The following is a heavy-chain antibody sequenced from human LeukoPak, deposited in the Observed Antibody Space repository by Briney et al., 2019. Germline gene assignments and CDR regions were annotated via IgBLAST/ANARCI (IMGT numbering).Heavy chain of an antibody. D-gene: IGHD6-13*01. CDR2: INHSGST. CDR3: TRDRYSLSN. J-gene: IGHJ4*02. Sequence: SETLSLTCTVSGASIRGYYWSWIRQPPGKGLEWIGYINHSGSTNYNPSLNSRVTISVDTSKNQFSLNLNSVTAADTAVYYCTRDRYSLSNWSQGTLVTVAS. CDR1: GASIRGYY. V-gene: IGHV4-59*01.